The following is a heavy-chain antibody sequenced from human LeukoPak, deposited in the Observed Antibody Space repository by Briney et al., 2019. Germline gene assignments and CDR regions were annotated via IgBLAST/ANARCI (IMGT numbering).Heavy chain of an antibody. CDR3: ARGRGWGYYYYYMDV. D-gene: IGHD1-26*01. Sequence: ASVKVSCKASGYSFTGYYIHWVRQAPGQGLEWMGWINPNSGATHYAQKFQGRVTMTRDTSISTAYIELSRLRSDDTAVYYCARGRGWGYYYYYMDVWGKGTTVTVSS. J-gene: IGHJ6*03. V-gene: IGHV1-2*02. CDR1: GYSFTGYY. CDR2: INPNSGAT.